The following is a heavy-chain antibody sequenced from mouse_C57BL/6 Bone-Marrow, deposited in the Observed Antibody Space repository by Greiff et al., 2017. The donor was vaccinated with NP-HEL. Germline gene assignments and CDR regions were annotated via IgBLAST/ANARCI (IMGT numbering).Heavy chain of an antibody. D-gene: IGHD1-1*01. V-gene: IGHV1-19*01. CDR2: INPYNGGT. CDR3: GALLQRRDYAMDY. Sequence: EVQLQQSGPVLVKPGASVKMSCKASGYTFTDYYMNWVKQSHGKSLEWIGVINPYNGGTSYNQKFKGKATLTVDKSSSTAYMELNSLTSEDSAVYYCGALLQRRDYAMDYWGQGTSVTVSS. CDR1: GYTFTDYY. J-gene: IGHJ4*01.